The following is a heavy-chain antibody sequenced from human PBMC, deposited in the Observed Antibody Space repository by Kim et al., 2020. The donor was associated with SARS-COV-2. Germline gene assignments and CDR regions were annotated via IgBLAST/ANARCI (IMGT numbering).Heavy chain of an antibody. V-gene: IGHV3-23*01. Sequence: YADSVSVRFTTSRDNPKSTVYLQMNSLRAEDTAVYYCAGICGTTSCSDDYWGQGTLVTVSS. J-gene: IGHJ4*02. D-gene: IGHD2-2*01. CDR3: AGICGTTSCSDDY.